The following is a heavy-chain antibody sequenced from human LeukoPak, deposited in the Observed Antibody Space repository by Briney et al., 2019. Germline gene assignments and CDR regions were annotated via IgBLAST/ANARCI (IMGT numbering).Heavy chain of an antibody. CDR1: GASISSSSYY. Sequence: SETLSLTCTVSGASISSSSYYWGWIRQPPGKGLEWIGSIYYSGSSYYNPSLKSRVTMSIDTSKNQFSLKLSSVTAADTAVYYCARGLFCSSTSCYPNTRSGYYGMDVWGQGTTVTVSS. J-gene: IGHJ6*02. CDR3: ARGLFCSSTSCYPNTRSGYYGMDV. V-gene: IGHV4-39*01. CDR2: IYYSGSS. D-gene: IGHD2-2*01.